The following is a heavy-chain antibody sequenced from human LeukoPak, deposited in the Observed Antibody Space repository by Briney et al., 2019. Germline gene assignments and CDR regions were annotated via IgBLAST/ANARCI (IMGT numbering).Heavy chain of an antibody. CDR1: GGSISSGSYY. CDR2: IYTSGST. Sequence: SETLSLTCTVSGGSISSGSYYWSWIRQPAGKGLEWIGRIYTSGSTNYNPSLKSRVTISVDTSKNQFSLKLSSVTAADTAVYYCARVLRFLEWSNYYMDVWGKGTTVTVSS. J-gene: IGHJ6*03. V-gene: IGHV4-61*02. CDR3: ARVLRFLEWSNYYMDV. D-gene: IGHD3-3*01.